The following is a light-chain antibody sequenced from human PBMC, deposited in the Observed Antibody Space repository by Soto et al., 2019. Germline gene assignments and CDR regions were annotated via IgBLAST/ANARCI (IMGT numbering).Light chain of an antibody. CDR1: QSVSSN. CDR2: AAS. CDR3: QQYNNWPPLYT. J-gene: IGKJ2*01. Sequence: EIVMTQSPATLSVSPGERATLSCRASQSVSSNLAWYQQKPGQAPRLLIYAASTRATGIPARFSGSGSGTEFTLTISGLQSEDFAIDYCQQYNNWPPLYTFGQGTKLEIK. V-gene: IGKV3-15*01.